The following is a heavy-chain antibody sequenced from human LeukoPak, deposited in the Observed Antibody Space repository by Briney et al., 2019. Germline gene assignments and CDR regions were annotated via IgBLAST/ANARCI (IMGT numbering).Heavy chain of an antibody. J-gene: IGHJ3*02. V-gene: IGHV4-31*03. CDR3: ARVETYYDSSGDDAFDI. CDR1: GGSISSGGYY. CDR2: IYYSGST. Sequence: SETLSLTCSVSGGSISSGGYYWSCIRQHPGKGLECIGYIYYSGSTYYNPSLKSRVTISVDTSKNQFSLKLSSVTAADTAVYYCARVETYYDSSGDDAFDIWGQGTMVTVSS. D-gene: IGHD3-22*01.